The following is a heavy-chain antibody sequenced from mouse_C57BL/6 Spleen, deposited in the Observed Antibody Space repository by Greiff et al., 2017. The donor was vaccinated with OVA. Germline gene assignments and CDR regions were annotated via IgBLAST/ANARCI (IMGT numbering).Heavy chain of an antibody. D-gene: IGHD1-1*01. J-gene: IGHJ4*01. CDR1: GFTFTDYY. V-gene: IGHV7-3*01. Sequence: DVMLVESGGGLVQPGGSLSLSCAASGFTFTDYYMSWVRQPPGKALEWLGFIRNKANGYTTEYSASVKGRFTISRDNSQSILYLQMNALRAEDSATYYCARYLLPYAMDYWGQGTSVTVSS. CDR3: ARYLLPYAMDY. CDR2: IRNKANGYTT.